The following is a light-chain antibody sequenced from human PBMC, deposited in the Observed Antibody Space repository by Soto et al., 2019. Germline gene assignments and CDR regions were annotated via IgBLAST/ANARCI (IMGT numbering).Light chain of an antibody. CDR3: SSYRDTHNLV. CDR1: SSDVGGYNY. CDR2: EVS. J-gene: IGLJ1*01. Sequence: QSVLTQPASVCGSPGQSITISCTGTSSDVGGYNYVSWYQYHPGKAPKLMIYEVSNRPSGVSNRFSGSKSGNTASLTISGLQAEDEADYYCSSYRDTHNLVFGIGTKVTVL. V-gene: IGLV2-14*01.